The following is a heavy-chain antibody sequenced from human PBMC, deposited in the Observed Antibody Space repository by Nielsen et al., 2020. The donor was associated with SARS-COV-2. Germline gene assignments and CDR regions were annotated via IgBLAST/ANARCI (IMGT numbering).Heavy chain of an antibody. Sequence: LSLTCTVSGGSISSSYYWGWVRQAPGKGLEWVALMSFDGTNKYYADSVKGRFTISRDNSKNTLYLQMNSLRAEDTAVYFCARSSIAAPCDYWGQGTLVTVSS. CDR3: ARSSIAAPCDY. CDR2: MSFDGTNK. CDR1: GGSISSSY. D-gene: IGHD6-6*01. J-gene: IGHJ4*02. V-gene: IGHV3-30*03.